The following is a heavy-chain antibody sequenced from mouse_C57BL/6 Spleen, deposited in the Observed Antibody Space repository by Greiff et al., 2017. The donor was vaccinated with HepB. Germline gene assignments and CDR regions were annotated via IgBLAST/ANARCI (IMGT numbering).Heavy chain of an antibody. Sequence: EVQVVESGGGLVKPGGSLKLSCAASGFTFSSYTMSWVRQTPEKRLEWVATISGGGGNTYYPDSVKGRFTISRDNAKNTLYLQMSSLRSEDTALYYCARPPYYYGSRDWYFDVWGTGTTVTVSS. CDR3: ARPPYYYGSRDWYFDV. J-gene: IGHJ1*03. CDR1: GFTFSSYT. CDR2: ISGGGGNT. V-gene: IGHV5-9*01. D-gene: IGHD1-1*01.